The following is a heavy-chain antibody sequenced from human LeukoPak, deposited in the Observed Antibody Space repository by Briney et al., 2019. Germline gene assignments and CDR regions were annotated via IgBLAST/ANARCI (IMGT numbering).Heavy chain of an antibody. CDR3: ARDPSNSGYEFPGFFDY. J-gene: IGHJ4*02. CDR1: GFTFSSYV. D-gene: IGHD5-12*01. Sequence: GRSLRLSCAASGFTFSSYVMHWVRQAPGKGLEWVAVISYDGSNKYYADSVKGRFTISRDNSKNTLYLQMNSLRAEDTAVYYCARDPSNSGYEFPGFFDYWGQGTLVTVSS. V-gene: IGHV3-30-3*01. CDR2: ISYDGSNK.